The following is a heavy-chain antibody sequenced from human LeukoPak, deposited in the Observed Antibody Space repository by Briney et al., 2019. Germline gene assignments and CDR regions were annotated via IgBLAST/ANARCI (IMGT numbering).Heavy chain of an antibody. V-gene: IGHV3-23*01. CDR1: GFTFSSYA. Sequence: GGSLRLSCAASGFTFSSYAMSWVRQAPGKGLEWVSAISGSGGSTYYADSVKGRFTISRDNSKNTLYLQMNSLRAEDTAVYYCSRSSGYSQYFDYWGQGTLVTVSS. J-gene: IGHJ4*02. CDR3: SRSSGYSQYFDY. D-gene: IGHD3-22*01. CDR2: ISGSGGST.